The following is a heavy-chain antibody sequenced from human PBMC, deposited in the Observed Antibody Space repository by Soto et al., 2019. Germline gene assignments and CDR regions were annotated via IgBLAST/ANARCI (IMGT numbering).Heavy chain of an antibody. V-gene: IGHV4-39*01. D-gene: IGHD1-26*01. Sequence: SETLSLTCTVSGGSISSSSYYWGWIRQPPGKGLEWIGSIYYSGSTYYNPSLKSRVTISVDTSKNQFSLKLRSVTAVDTAVYYCAINSGSPTWRGQGTLVTVSS. CDR1: GGSISSSSYY. CDR3: AINSGSPTW. J-gene: IGHJ4*02. CDR2: IYYSGST.